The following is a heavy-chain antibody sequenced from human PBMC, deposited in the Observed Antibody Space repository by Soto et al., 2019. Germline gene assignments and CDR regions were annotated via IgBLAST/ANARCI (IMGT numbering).Heavy chain of an antibody. CDR1: GFSFSKYD. V-gene: IGHV3-23*01. J-gene: IGHJ4*02. CDR2: ISNSGSTT. Sequence: EVQLLESGGGLVQPGGSLRLSCAASGFSFSKYDMGWVRQAPGKGLEWVSSISNSGSTTYYADSVRGRFAISRDNSQKTLYLQMTSLRAEDTALYFCAKAVVVVMSPFDYWGQGTLVSVSS. D-gene: IGHD2-21*01. CDR3: AKAVVVVMSPFDY.